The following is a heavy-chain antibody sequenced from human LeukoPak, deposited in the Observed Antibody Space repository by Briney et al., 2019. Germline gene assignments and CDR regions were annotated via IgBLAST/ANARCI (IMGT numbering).Heavy chain of an antibody. CDR1: GGSVSNKY. V-gene: IGHV4-59*02. J-gene: IGHJ4*02. D-gene: IGHD5-12*01. Sequence: SETLSLTCTVSGGSVSNKYWSWIRQPPGKGLEWIGYIYYSGSTNYNPSLKSRVTILVDTSKNQFSLKLSSVTAADTAVYFCAKDHKGGYDLRYYFDYWGQGTLVTVSS. CDR2: IYYSGST. CDR3: AKDHKGGYDLRYYFDY.